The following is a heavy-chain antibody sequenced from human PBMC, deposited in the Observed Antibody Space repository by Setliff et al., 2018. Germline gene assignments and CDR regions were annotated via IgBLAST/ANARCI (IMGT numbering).Heavy chain of an antibody. V-gene: IGHV1-18*01. CDR1: GYSFRNFG. CDR2: ISGYNGNT. J-gene: IGHJ4*02. D-gene: IGHD2-8*01. Sequence: ASVKVSCKASGYSFRNFGITWVRQAPGQGLEWMGWISGYNGNTNYAQKLQGRVTMTTDTSTTTAYMELRSLRSDDTAVYYCSRLVRYCTTTTCQSVPGAEVWGQGTLVTVSS. CDR3: SRLVRYCTTTTCQSVPGAEV.